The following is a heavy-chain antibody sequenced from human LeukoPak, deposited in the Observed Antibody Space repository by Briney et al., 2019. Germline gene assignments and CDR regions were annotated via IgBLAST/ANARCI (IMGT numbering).Heavy chain of an antibody. CDR1: GYTFTSYG. D-gene: IGHD2-15*01. V-gene: IGHV1-18*01. CDR3: ARVVVVAADNWFDP. Sequence: GASVTVSCTASGYTFTSYGISWVRQAPGQGLEWMGWISAYNGNTNYAQKLQGRVTMTTDTSTSTAYMELRSLRSDDTAVYYCARVVVVAADNWFDPWGQGTLVTVSS. J-gene: IGHJ5*02. CDR2: ISAYNGNT.